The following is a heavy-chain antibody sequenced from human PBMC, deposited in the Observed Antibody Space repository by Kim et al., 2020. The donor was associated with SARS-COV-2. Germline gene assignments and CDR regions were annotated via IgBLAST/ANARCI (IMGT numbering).Heavy chain of an antibody. CDR1: GYTFTSYY. Sequence: ASVKVSCKASGYTFTSYYMHWVRQAPGQGLEWMGIINPSGGSTSYAQKFQGRVTMTRDTSTSTVYMELSSLRSEDTAVYYCARDLSFGKRVSKGDAFDIWGQGTMVTVSS. CDR3: ARDLSFGKRVSKGDAFDI. J-gene: IGHJ3*02. D-gene: IGHD3-16*01. CDR2: INPSGGST. V-gene: IGHV1-46*01.